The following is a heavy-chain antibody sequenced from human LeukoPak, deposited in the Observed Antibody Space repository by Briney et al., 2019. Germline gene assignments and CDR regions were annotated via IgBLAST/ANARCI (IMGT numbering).Heavy chain of an antibody. Sequence: ASVKVSCKASGYSFTHHGISWVRQAPGQGLEWMGWISAYNGNTNYAQKLQGRVTMTTDTSTSTAYMELRSLRSDDTAVYYCARDDWTTVTARTLDYWGQGTLVTVSS. CDR3: ARDDWTTVTARTLDY. CDR2: ISAYNGNT. J-gene: IGHJ4*02. D-gene: IGHD4-17*01. V-gene: IGHV1-18*01. CDR1: GYSFTHHG.